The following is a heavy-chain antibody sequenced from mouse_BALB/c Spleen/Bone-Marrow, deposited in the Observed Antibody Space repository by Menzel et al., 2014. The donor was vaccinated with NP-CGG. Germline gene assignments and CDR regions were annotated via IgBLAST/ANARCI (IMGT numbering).Heavy chain of an antibody. CDR2: IYPGSGTI. J-gene: IGHJ4*01. Sequence: LQQPGSELVRPGASVKLSCKASGYTFTSYWIHWVKQRPGQGLVWIGNIYPGSGTINYDEKFKNKATLTVDTSSSIAYMQLSSLTSEDSAVYYCRCYDYTMDYWGQGTSVTVSS. D-gene: IGHD1-1*01. CDR1: GYTFTSYW. V-gene: IGHV1S22*01. CDR3: RCYDYTMDY.